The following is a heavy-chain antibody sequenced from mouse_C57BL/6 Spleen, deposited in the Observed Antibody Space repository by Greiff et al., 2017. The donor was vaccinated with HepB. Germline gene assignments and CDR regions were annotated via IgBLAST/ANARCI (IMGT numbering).Heavy chain of an antibody. V-gene: IGHV5-9*01. CDR1: GFTFSSYT. J-gene: IGHJ4*01. CDR2: ISGGGGNT. Sequence: DVMLVESGGGLVKPGGSLKLSCAASGFTFSSYTMSWVRQTPEKRLEWVATISGGGGNTYYPDSVKGRFTISRDNAKNTLYLQMSSLRSEDTALYYCARQGTTVVAHYYAMDYWGQGTSATVSS. CDR3: ARQGTTVVAHYYAMDY. D-gene: IGHD1-1*01.